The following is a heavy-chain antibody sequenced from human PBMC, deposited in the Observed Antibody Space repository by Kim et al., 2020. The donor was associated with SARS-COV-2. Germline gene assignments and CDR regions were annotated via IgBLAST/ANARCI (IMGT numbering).Heavy chain of an antibody. Sequence: EVSVKSRITINPDTSTNQFSLQLNSVTPEDTAVYYCAMAGLAATYWFDPWGQGTLVTVSS. D-gene: IGHD2-15*01. V-gene: IGHV6-1*01. J-gene: IGHJ5*02. CDR3: AMAGLAATYWFDP.